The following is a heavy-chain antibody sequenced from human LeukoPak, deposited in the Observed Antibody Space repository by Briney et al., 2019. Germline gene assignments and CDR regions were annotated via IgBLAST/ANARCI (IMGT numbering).Heavy chain of an antibody. V-gene: IGHV3-48*03. CDR1: GFTFGSYE. Sequence: PGGSLRLSCAASGFTFGSYEMNWVRQAPGKGLEWVSYIGTIISTTYYADPVKGRFTVSRDDAKSSLYLQMSSLRAEDTAVYYCARNVYDLRGQWLVPGFDYWGQGTLVTVSS. CDR3: ARNVYDLRGQWLVPGFDY. CDR2: IGTIISTT. D-gene: IGHD6-19*01. J-gene: IGHJ4*02.